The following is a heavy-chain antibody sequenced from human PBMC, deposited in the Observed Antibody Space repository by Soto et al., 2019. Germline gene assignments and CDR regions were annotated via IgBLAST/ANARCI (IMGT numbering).Heavy chain of an antibody. CDR2: ISAGGDST. Sequence: EVQLLESGGGLKQPGGSLRLSCAASGFTFSSYAMSWVRQAPGKGLEWVSSISAGGDSTYYAGSVKGRFTITRDNSKNTLYLHMNSLRAADTAVYYCAKDHGYAGGWHTPYYFDSWGQGTLVTVSS. D-gene: IGHD6-19*01. V-gene: IGHV3-23*01. CDR1: GFTFSSYA. J-gene: IGHJ4*02. CDR3: AKDHGYAGGWHTPYYFDS.